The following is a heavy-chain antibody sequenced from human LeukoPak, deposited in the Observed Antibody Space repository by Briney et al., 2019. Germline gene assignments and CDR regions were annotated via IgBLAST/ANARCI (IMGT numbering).Heavy chain of an antibody. CDR2: ISSSSSYI. D-gene: IGHD2-2*01. CDR1: GFTFSSYS. CDR3: ARGSGHQLPTQY. V-gene: IGHV3-21*01. Sequence: PGGSLRLSCAASGFTFSSYSMNWVRQAPGKGLEWVSSISSSSSYIYYADSVKGRFTISRDNAKNSLYLQMNSLRAEDTAVYYCARGSGHQLPTQYWGQGTLVTVSS. J-gene: IGHJ4*02.